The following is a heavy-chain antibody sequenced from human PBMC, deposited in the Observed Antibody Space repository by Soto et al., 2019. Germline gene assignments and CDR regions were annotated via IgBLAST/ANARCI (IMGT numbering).Heavy chain of an antibody. CDR1: GYTFTDYD. D-gene: IGHD6-19*01. Sequence: ASVKVSCKASGYTFTDYDVRWVRQAPGQGLEWMGWINPNSGVTNYAQKFQGWVTLTRDTSVSTAYMELNRLKSDDTAVFFCARGVSGWSPFDLWGQGTLVTVSS. J-gene: IGHJ4*02. V-gene: IGHV1-2*04. CDR2: INPNSGVT. CDR3: ARGVSGWSPFDL.